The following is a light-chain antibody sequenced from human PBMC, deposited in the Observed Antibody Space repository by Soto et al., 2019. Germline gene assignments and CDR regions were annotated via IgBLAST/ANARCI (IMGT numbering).Light chain of an antibody. CDR2: AAS. CDR1: QSVSSNY. V-gene: IGKV3-20*01. Sequence: IVFTQSRSSLSLSHGERATLSCRASQSVSSNYLAWYQQKPGQAPRLLIYAASTRATGIPDRFSGSGSGTDFTLTISRLDPEDLAVYYCQQYGSSLPWTFGQGTKV. J-gene: IGKJ1*01. CDR3: QQYGSSLPWT.